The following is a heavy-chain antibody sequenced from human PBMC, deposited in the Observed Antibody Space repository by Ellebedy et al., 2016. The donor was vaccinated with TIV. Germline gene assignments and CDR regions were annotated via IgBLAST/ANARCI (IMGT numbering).Heavy chain of an antibody. CDR1: GFTFSRYS. J-gene: IGHJ4*02. D-gene: IGHD3-22*01. Sequence: PGGSLRLSCAASGFTFSRYSMSWVRQAPGKGLEWVANIHQDGSEKYYLDSVKGRFTISRDNAKNLLYLQINSLRAEDTAVYYCARMGAEYFDSSGHRTDPFDYWGQGTLVSVSS. CDR2: IHQDGSEK. V-gene: IGHV3-7*03. CDR3: ARMGAEYFDSSGHRTDPFDY.